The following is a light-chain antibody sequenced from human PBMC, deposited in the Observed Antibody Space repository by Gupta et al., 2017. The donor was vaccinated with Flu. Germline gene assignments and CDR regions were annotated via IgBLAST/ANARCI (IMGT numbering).Light chain of an antibody. CDR3: QQYYSSLT. CDR1: QSVLYSTNNTNY. CDR2: WAA. Sequence: DPVLIPHSHPLAGPLGERDTINCKSSQSVLYSTNNTNYLAWYQQKPGQPPKLLIYWAATRESGVPDRFSGSGSGTDFTLTISSLQAEDVAVYYCQQYYSSLTFGGGTKVEIK. V-gene: IGKV4-1*01. J-gene: IGKJ4*01.